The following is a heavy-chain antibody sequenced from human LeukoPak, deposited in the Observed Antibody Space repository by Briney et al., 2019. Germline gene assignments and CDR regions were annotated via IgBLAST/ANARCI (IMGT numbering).Heavy chain of an antibody. CDR2: IRYDGSNK. Sequence: PGGSLRLSCAASGFTFSSYAMHWVRQAPGKGLEWVAFIRYDGSNKYYADSVKGRFTISRDNSKNTLYLQMNSLRAEDTAVYYCARGGSYLSAFDIWGQGTMVTVSS. D-gene: IGHD1-26*01. J-gene: IGHJ3*02. CDR1: GFTFSSYA. CDR3: ARGGSYLSAFDI. V-gene: IGHV3-30*14.